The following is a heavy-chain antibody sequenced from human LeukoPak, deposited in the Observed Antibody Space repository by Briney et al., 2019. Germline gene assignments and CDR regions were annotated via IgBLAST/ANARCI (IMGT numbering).Heavy chain of an antibody. Sequence: GGSLRLSCAASGFTFSSYAMTWVRQAPGKGLEWVSTVSGSAGRTDYADSVKGRFTISRDNLKNTLYLQMNSLRAEDTAVYYCAKNRGHCVNGVCHNYYYMDVWGKGTAVTVSS. D-gene: IGHD2-8*01. CDR3: AKNRGHCVNGVCHNYYYMDV. CDR2: VSGSAGRT. CDR1: GFTFSSYA. V-gene: IGHV3-23*01. J-gene: IGHJ6*03.